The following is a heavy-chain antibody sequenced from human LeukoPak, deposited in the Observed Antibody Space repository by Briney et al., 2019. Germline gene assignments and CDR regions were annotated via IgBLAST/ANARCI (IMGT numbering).Heavy chain of an antibody. V-gene: IGHV6-1*01. J-gene: IGHJ5*02. CDR1: GDSVSSNSAA. CDR3: ARDLDVVVPAADFNWFDP. CDR2: TYYRSKWYN. D-gene: IGHD2-2*01. Sequence: SQTLSLTFAISGDSVSSNSAAWNWLRQSPSRGLEWLGRTYYRSKWYNDYAVSVKSRITINPDTSKNQFSLQLNSVTPEDTAVYYCARDLDVVVPAADFNWFDPWGQGTLVTVSS.